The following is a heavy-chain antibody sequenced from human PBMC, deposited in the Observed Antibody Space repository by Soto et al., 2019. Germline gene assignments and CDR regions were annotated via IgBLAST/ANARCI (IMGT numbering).Heavy chain of an antibody. J-gene: IGHJ3*02. CDR1: GGSISSYY. CDR2: IYYSGST. CDR3: ARDRQQLVPNDAFDI. D-gene: IGHD6-13*01. V-gene: IGHV4-59*01. Sequence: SETLSLTCTVSGGSISSYYWSWIRQPPGKGLEWIGYIYYSGSTNYNPSLKSRVTISVDTSKNQFSLKLSSVTAADTAVYYCARDRQQLVPNDAFDIWGQGTMVTVSS.